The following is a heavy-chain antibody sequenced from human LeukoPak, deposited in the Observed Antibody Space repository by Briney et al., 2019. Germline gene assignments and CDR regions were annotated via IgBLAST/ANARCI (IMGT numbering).Heavy chain of an antibody. D-gene: IGHD5-12*01. CDR2: ISYDGSNK. Sequence: GGSLRLTCAASGFTFSSYAMHWVRQAPGKGLEWVAVISYDGSNKYYADSVKGRFTISRDNSKNTLYLQMNSLRAEDTAVYYCARGPSGYHNTGGQGTLVTVSS. CDR3: ARGPSGYHNT. V-gene: IGHV3-30*14. CDR1: GFTFSSYA. J-gene: IGHJ4*02.